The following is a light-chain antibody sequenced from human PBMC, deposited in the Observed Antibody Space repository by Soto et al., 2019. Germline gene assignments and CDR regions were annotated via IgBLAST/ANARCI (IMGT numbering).Light chain of an antibody. Sequence: ELVLTQSPATLSLSPGERGTLSFRASQFLSSHLAWYQQKPGQPPRLLIYDTSNRAAGIPARFSGSRSGTDFTLTISSLEPEDFATYYCQHYYSYSGTFGPGTKVDIK. J-gene: IGKJ1*01. CDR1: QFLSSH. V-gene: IGKV3-11*01. CDR3: QHYYSYSGT. CDR2: DTS.